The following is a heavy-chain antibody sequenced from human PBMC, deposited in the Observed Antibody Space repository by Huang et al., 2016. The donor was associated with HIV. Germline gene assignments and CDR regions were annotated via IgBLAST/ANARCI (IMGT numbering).Heavy chain of an antibody. Sequence: QVQLQESGPGLVKPSETLSLTCTVSGGSISSHYWSWIRPPPGKGLEWIGNIYYSGSTNYNPPLKSRVTISLDTSKNQFSLKLISVTAADTAVYYCARVGIAVAYFDYWGQGTLVTVSS. J-gene: IGHJ4*02. CDR2: IYYSGST. CDR1: GGSISSHY. CDR3: ARVGIAVAYFDY. D-gene: IGHD6-19*01. V-gene: IGHV4-59*11.